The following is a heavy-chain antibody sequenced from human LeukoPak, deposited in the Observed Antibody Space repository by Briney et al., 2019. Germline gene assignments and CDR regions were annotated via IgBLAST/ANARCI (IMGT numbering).Heavy chain of an antibody. J-gene: IGHJ3*02. D-gene: IGHD4-17*01. CDR1: GFTFSGYS. CDR2: ISSSSSYI. CDR3: ATSTTEGAFDI. V-gene: IGHV3-21*01. Sequence: GGSLRLSCAASGFTFSGYSMNWVRQAPGKGLEWVSSISSSSSYIYYADSVKGRFTISRDNAKNSLYLQMNSLRAEDTAVYYCATSTTEGAFDIWGQGTMVTVSS.